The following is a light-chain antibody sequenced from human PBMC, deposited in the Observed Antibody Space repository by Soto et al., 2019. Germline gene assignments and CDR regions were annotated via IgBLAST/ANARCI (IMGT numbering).Light chain of an antibody. J-gene: IGKJ2*01. CDR1: QRISTY. Sequence: DIQMTQSPSSLSASAGDRVTINCRASQRISTYLSWYQQRPGKAPKLLIYSASSLQSGVPSRFSGSGSGTDFTLTISSLQPEDSATYYCQQSYSARYTFGQGTKLEI. CDR3: QQSYSARYT. CDR2: SAS. V-gene: IGKV1-39*01.